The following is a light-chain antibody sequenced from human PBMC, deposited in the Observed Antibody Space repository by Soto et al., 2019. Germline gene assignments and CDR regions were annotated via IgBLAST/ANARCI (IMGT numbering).Light chain of an antibody. V-gene: IGKV3-11*01. CDR1: QSVSSY. Sequence: EIVLTQSPATLSLSPGERATLSCRASQSVSSYLAWYQQKPGQAPRLLIYDAFNRATGIPPRFSGSGSGTDFTLTISSLEPEDFAVYYCQQRSIWPFTFGPGTKVDIK. CDR2: DAF. CDR3: QQRSIWPFT. J-gene: IGKJ3*01.